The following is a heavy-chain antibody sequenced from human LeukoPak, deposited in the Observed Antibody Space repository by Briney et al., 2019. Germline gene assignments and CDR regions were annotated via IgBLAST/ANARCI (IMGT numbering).Heavy chain of an antibody. V-gene: IGHV4-61*08. J-gene: IGHJ4*02. CDR2: IYYSGST. CDR3: ARDHTTGWYAYFDY. Sequence: MASETLSLTCTVSGGSVSSGGYYWSWIRQPPGKGLEWIGYIYYSGSTNYNPSLKSRVTISVDTSKNQFSLKLSSVTAADTAVYYCARDHTTGWYAYFDYWGQGTLVTVSS. D-gene: IGHD6-19*01. CDR1: GGSVSSGGYY.